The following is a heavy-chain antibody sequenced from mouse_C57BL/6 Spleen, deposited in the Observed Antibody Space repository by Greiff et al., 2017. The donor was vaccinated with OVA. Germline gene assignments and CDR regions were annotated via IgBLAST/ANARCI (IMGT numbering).Heavy chain of an antibody. CDR3: ARHYYGSSYWYFDV. D-gene: IGHD1-1*01. CDR2: ISNGGGST. Sequence: EVKLVESGGGLVQPGGSLKLSCAASVFTFSDYYMYWVRQTPEKRLEWVAYISNGGGSTYYPDTVKGRFTISRDNAKNTLYLQMSRLKSEDTAMYYCARHYYGSSYWYFDVWGTGTTVTVSS. CDR1: VFTFSDYY. V-gene: IGHV5-12*01. J-gene: IGHJ1*03.